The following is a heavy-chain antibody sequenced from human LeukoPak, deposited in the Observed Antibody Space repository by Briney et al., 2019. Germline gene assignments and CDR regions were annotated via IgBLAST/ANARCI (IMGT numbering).Heavy chain of an antibody. V-gene: IGHV1-24*01. Sequence: ASVTVSCKVSGYTLTELSMHWVRQAPGKGLEWMGGFDPEDGETIYAQKFQGRVTMTEDTSTDTAYMELSSLRSEDTAVYYCATDGQYQLTDNDAFDIWGQGTMVTVSS. CDR3: ATDGQYQLTDNDAFDI. CDR2: FDPEDGET. J-gene: IGHJ3*02. CDR1: GYTLTELS. D-gene: IGHD2-2*01.